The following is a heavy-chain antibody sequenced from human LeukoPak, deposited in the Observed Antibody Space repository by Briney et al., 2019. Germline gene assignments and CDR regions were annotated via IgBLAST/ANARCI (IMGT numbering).Heavy chain of an antibody. CDR1: GFTFSSYG. V-gene: IGHV3-33*01. CDR3: ARDLGYCSGGSCDHFDY. CDR2: IWYDGSNK. J-gene: IGHJ4*02. Sequence: PGRSLRLSCAASGFTFSSYGMHWVRQAPGKGLEWVAVIWYDGSNKYYADSVKGRFTISRDNSKNTLHLQMNSLRAEDTAVYYCARDLGYCSGGSCDHFDYWGQGTLVTVSS. D-gene: IGHD2-15*01.